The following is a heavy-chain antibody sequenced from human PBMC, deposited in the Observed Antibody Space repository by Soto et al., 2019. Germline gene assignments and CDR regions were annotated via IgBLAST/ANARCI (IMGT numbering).Heavy chain of an antibody. J-gene: IGHJ4*02. CDR1: AFDFSAHG. D-gene: IGHD6-25*01. V-gene: IGHV3-30*18. Sequence: GGSLRLSCAASAFDFSAHGMHWVRQAPGKGLEWVAVISYDGRNKNYADSGKGRFTISRDNSRNTVYLQMNSLRADDTAVYFCAKDSAYSSGGFDHWGQGILVTVSS. CDR2: ISYDGRNK. CDR3: AKDSAYSSGGFDH.